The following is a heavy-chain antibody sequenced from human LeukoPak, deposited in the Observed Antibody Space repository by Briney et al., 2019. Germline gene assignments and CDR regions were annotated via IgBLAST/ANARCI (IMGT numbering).Heavy chain of an antibody. CDR2: INPNSGGT. Sequence: GASVKVSCKASGYTFTGYYMHWVRQAPGQGLEWMGWINPNSGGTNYAQKFQGRVTMTRDTSISTAYMELSRLRSDDTAVYYCARVGTEWELLLDYWGQGTLVTVSS. J-gene: IGHJ4*02. D-gene: IGHD1-26*01. CDR3: ARVGTEWELLLDY. CDR1: GYTFTGYY. V-gene: IGHV1-2*02.